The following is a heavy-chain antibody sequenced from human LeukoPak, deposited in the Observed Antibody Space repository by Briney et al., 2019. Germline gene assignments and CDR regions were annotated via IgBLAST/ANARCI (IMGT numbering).Heavy chain of an antibody. J-gene: IGHJ4*02. V-gene: IGHV1-46*01. CDR3: ATGEYSGYPSDY. D-gene: IGHD5-12*01. Sequence: ASVKVSCKASGYTFTSYYMHWVRQAPGQGLEWMGIINPSGGSTSYAQKFQGRVTMTEDTSTDTAYMELSSLRSEDTAVYYCATGEYSGYPSDYWGQGTLVTVSS. CDR2: INPSGGST. CDR1: GYTFTSYY.